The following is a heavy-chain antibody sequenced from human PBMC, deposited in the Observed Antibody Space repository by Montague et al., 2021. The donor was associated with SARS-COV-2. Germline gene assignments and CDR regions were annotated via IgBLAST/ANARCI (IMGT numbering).Heavy chain of an antibody. Sequence: SETLSLTCTVYGGSISRGYYYWSRNRPVKGQGLVWDGSINRSGRSXHXXXXQXRVVLSVDTSRNQLAMKMVSATDADTARYYCARGVDTGVVTVTGCFDSWGQGTLVIVSS. CDR2: INRSGRS. CDR3: ARGVDTGVVTVTGCFDS. D-gene: IGHD5-18*01. V-gene: IGHV4-61*01. CDR1: GGSISRGYYY. J-gene: IGHJ4*02.